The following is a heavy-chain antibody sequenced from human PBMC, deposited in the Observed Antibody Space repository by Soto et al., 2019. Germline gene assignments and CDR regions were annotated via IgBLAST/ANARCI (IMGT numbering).Heavy chain of an antibody. CDR1: GFSFSSYA. V-gene: IGHV3-30-3*01. CDR3: ARDMDSSDYFVKWFEP. Sequence: QVRLVESGGGVVQPGRSLRLSCTASGFSFSSYAMYWFRQPPGKGLEWVAVISHDGINKHYADSVKGRVTVSRDNSNRSLDLQLNSLRGEDTAMYYCARDMDSSDYFVKWFEPWGQGTLVTVSS. CDR2: ISHDGINK. J-gene: IGHJ5*02. D-gene: IGHD6-19*01.